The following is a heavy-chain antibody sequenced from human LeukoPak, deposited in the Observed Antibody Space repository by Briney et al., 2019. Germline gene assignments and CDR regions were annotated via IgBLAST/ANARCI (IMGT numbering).Heavy chain of an antibody. D-gene: IGHD1-26*01. CDR3: AGGIGRYSSSYFDY. CDR1: GYTFTGYY. J-gene: IGHJ4*02. Sequence: ASVKVSCKTSGYTFTGYYIHWVRQAPGQGREWMGWINPNSGDTKYAQSVQGRVTMTRETSISTIYMELSRLRSDDTAVYYCAGGIGRYSSSYFDYWGQGTLVTVSS. CDR2: INPNSGDT. V-gene: IGHV1-2*02.